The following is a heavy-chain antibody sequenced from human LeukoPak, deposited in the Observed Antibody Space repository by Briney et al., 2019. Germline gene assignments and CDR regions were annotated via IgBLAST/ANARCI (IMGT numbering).Heavy chain of an antibody. CDR2: IIPILGIA. J-gene: IGHJ6*03. Sequence: SVKVSCKASGGTFSSYTISWVRQAPGQGLEWMGRIIPILGIANYAQKFQGRVTITADKPTSTAYMELSSLRSEDTAVYYCARDRGGSSVYYYYYMGVWGKGTTVTVSS. CDR3: ARDRGGSSVYYYYYMGV. CDR1: GGTFSSYT. D-gene: IGHD6-6*01. V-gene: IGHV1-69*04.